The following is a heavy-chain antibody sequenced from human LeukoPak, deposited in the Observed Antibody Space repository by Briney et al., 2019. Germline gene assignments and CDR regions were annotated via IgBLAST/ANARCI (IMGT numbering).Heavy chain of an antibody. CDR2: MNPNSGDT. CDR1: GGTFSSYA. CDR3: ARGYCSGGSCYVFDY. Sequence: GASVKVSCKASGGTFSSYAISWVRQAPGQGLEWMGWMNPNSGDTNYAQKFQDRVTMTRDTSISTAYMDLSRLISDDTAVYYCARGYCSGGSCYVFDYWGQGTLVTVSS. J-gene: IGHJ4*02. V-gene: IGHV1-2*02. D-gene: IGHD2-15*01.